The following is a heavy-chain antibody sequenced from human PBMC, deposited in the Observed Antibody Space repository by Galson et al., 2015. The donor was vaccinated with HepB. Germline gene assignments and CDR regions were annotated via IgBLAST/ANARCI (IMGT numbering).Heavy chain of an antibody. CDR1: GGSISSYY. CDR2: IYYSGST. CDR3: ASSGYYRNYWYFDL. J-gene: IGHJ2*01. V-gene: IGHV4-59*01. Sequence: ETLSLTCTVSGGSISSYYWSWIRQPPGKGLEWIGYIYYSGSTNYNPSLKSRVTISVDTSKNQFSLKLSSVTAADTAAYYCASSGYYRNYWYFDLWGRGTLVTVSS. D-gene: IGHD3-22*01.